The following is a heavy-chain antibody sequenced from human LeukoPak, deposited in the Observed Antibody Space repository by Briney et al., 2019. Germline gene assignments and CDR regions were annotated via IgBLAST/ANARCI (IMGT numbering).Heavy chain of an antibody. D-gene: IGHD5-18*01. J-gene: IGHJ4*02. Sequence: SETLSLTCTVATRSISSSYLRSIRQPPGKGLEWIGYIYYSGSTNYNPSLKSRVTISVDASKHQFSLKLSSETAADTAVYYCERHGRGYNDCYLFDYWARGTLVTVSS. CDR3: ERHGRGYNDCYLFDY. CDR1: TRSISSSY. V-gene: IGHV4-59*08. CDR2: IYYSGST.